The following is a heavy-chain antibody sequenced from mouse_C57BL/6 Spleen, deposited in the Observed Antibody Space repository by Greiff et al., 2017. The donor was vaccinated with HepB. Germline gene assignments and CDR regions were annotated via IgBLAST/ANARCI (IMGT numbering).Heavy chain of an antibody. Sequence: QVQLQQSGAELVRPGASVTLSCKASGYTFTDYEMHWVKQTPVHGLEWIGAVDPETGGTAYNQKFKGKAILTADKSSSTAYMELRSLTSEDSAVYYCTNFLYYPFAYWGRGTLVTVSA. J-gene: IGHJ3*01. V-gene: IGHV1-15*01. D-gene: IGHD2-1*01. CDR3: TNFLYYPFAY. CDR1: GYTFTDYE. CDR2: VDPETGGT.